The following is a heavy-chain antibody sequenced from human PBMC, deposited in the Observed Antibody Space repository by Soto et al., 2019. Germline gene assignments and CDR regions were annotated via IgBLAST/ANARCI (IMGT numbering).Heavy chain of an antibody. CDR3: VRDPDQYSYYGLDV. J-gene: IGHJ6*02. Sequence: EVQLVESGGDFVQPGGSLRLSCVASGFAFSSHWMYWVRQAPGKGLVWVSRINSDGTITTYEDSVKGRFTISRDNAKNTLYLQMYSLRVEDTALYYCVRDPDQYSYYGLDVWGQGTTVIVS. D-gene: IGHD2-15*01. CDR2: INSDGTIT. CDR1: GFAFSSHW. V-gene: IGHV3-74*01.